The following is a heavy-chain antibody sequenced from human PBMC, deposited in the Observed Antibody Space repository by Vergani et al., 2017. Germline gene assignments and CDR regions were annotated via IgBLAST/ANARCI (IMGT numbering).Heavy chain of an antibody. D-gene: IGHD2-2*01. CDR2: INHSGST. V-gene: IGHV4-34*01. CDR3: ARDRSLGCSSTSCPNYYYYYMDV. J-gene: IGHJ6*03. CDR1: GGSFSGYY. Sequence: QVQLQQWGAGLLKPSETLSLTCAVYGGSFSGYYWSWIRQPPGKGLEWIGEINHSGSTYYNPSLKSRVTISVDTSKNQFSLKLSSVTAADTAVYYCARDRSLGCSSTSCPNYYYYYMDVWGKGTTVTVSS.